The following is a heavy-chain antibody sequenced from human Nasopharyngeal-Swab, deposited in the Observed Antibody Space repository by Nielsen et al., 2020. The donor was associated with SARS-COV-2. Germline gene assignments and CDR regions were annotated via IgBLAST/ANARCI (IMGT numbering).Heavy chain of an antibody. CDR2: IKDDIDDVTT. Sequence: GESLKISCEVPGFTLSGYSMTWVRQAPGKGLEWVARIKDDIDDVTTDYGEPVRGRFSISREDSKNTLYLQMNSLRTEDTAVYYCIIHRVERTCSGGRCWSRDGPFAYWGQGTLVTVSS. CDR1: GFTLSGYS. D-gene: IGHD2-8*02. J-gene: IGHJ4*02. V-gene: IGHV3-15*01. CDR3: IIHRVERTCSGGRCWSRDGPFAY.